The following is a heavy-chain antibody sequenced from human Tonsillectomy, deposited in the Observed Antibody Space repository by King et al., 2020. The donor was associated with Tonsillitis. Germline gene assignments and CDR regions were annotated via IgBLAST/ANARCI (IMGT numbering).Heavy chain of an antibody. D-gene: IGHD3-3*02. CDR1: GFTFSNYA. CDR3: PKETGGISSLSFDN. J-gene: IGHJ4*02. CDR2: ISGSGGRT. Sequence: VQLVESGGGLVQPGGSLRLSCAASGFTFSNYAMSWVRQAPGKGLEWVSAISGSGGRTYYADSVKGRFTISRDNSKNTLYLQMNSLRAADTAVYYCPKETGGISSLSFDNWGQGTLVTVSS. V-gene: IGHV3-23*04.